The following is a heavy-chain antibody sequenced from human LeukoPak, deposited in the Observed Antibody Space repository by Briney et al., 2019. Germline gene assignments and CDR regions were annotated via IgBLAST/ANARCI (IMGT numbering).Heavy chain of an antibody. CDR3: ARVQRRNTAMEDDAFDI. V-gene: IGHV1-46*01. D-gene: IGHD5-18*01. Sequence: GASVKVSCKASGYTFTSYYMHWVRQAPGQGLEWMGIINPSGGSTSYAQKFQGRVTMTRDTSTSTVYMELSSLRAEDTAVYYCARVQRRNTAMEDDAFDIWGQGTMVTVSS. CDR2: INPSGGST. CDR1: GYTFTSYY. J-gene: IGHJ3*02.